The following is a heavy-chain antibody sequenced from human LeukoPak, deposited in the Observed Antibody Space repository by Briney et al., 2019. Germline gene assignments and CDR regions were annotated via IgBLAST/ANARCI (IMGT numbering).Heavy chain of an antibody. Sequence: SVKVSCKASGYTFTSYGISWVRQAPGQGLEWMGRIIPIFGTANYAQKFQGRVTITTDESTSTAYMELSSLRSEDTAVYYCARSNTVTTTIDYWGQGTLVTVSS. D-gene: IGHD4-17*01. CDR1: GYTFTSYG. V-gene: IGHV1-69*05. CDR3: ARSNTVTTTIDY. J-gene: IGHJ4*02. CDR2: IIPIFGTA.